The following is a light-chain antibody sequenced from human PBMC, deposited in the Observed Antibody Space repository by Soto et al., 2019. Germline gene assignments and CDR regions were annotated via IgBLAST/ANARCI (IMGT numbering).Light chain of an antibody. J-gene: IGKJ1*01. CDR3: QQYGGSVPWT. CDR1: QDVSSN. V-gene: IGKV3-20*01. CDR2: GQS. Sequence: EVEMAQCPDTLSVAPGEGPTLPCRASQDVSSNLALCRQKEPGQARGLXXYGQSTRATGIPERFTGSGSGKDFTLTITRLEPEYFSVYYCQQYGGSVPWTFGQGTKVDIK.